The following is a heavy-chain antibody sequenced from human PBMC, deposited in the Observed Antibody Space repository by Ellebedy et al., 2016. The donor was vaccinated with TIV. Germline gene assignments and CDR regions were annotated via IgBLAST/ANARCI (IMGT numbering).Heavy chain of an antibody. CDR2: MNPNSGNT. J-gene: IGHJ5*02. D-gene: IGHD4-17*01. V-gene: IGHV1-8*03. CDR1: GGTFSNYG. Sequence: AASVKVSCKASGGTFSNYGINWARQATGQGLEWMGWMNPNSGNTGYAQKFQGRVTITRNTSISTAYMELSSLRSEDTAVYYCARGVAGDYAFLGYNWFDPWGQGTLVTVSS. CDR3: ARGVAGDYAFLGYNWFDP.